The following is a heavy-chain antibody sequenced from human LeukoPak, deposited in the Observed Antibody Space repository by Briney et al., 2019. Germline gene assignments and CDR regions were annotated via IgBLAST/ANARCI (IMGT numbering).Heavy chain of an antibody. CDR2: IYTSGST. CDR1: GGSISSYY. Sequence: PSETLSLTCTVSGGSISSYYWSWIRQPAGKGLEWIGRIYTSGSTNYNPSLKSRVTMSVDTSKNQFSLKLSSVTAADTAVYYCASVYHYDFWSTDYYYYMDVWGKGTTVTVSS. D-gene: IGHD3-3*01. J-gene: IGHJ6*03. CDR3: ASVYHYDFWSTDYYYYMDV. V-gene: IGHV4-4*07.